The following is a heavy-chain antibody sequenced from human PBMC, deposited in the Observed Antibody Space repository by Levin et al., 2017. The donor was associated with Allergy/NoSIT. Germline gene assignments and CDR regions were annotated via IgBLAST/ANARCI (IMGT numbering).Heavy chain of an antibody. J-gene: IGHJ4*02. Sequence: GESLKISCAASGFTFSSYGMHWVRQAPGKGLEWVAVIWYDGSNKYYADSVKGRFTISRDNSKNTLYLQMNSLRAEDTAVYYCARVWFGELLFPNDYWGQGTLVTVSS. CDR2: IWYDGSNK. V-gene: IGHV3-33*01. D-gene: IGHD3-10*01. CDR3: ARVWFGELLFPNDY. CDR1: GFTFSSYG.